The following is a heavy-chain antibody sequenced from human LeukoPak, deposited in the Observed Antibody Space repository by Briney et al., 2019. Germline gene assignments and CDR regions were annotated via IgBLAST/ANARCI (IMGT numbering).Heavy chain of an antibody. J-gene: IGHJ5*02. V-gene: IGHV3-48*04. CDR1: GFTFSSYG. D-gene: IGHD2-15*01. CDR2: ISSSGSTI. CDR3: ARDPGGHCSGGSCSYNWFDP. Sequence: GGSLRLSCAASGFTFSSYGMHWVRQAPGKGLEWVSYISSSGSTIYYADSVKGRFTISRDNAKNSLYLQMNSLRAEDTAVYYCARDPGGHCSGGSCSYNWFDPWGQGTLVTVSS.